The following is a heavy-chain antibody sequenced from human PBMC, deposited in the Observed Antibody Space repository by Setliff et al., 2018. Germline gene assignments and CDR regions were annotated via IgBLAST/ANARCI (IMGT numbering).Heavy chain of an antibody. Sequence: KPSETLSLTCSVSGGSISRSYWTWIRQAPGKGMEWIGYISRSGTTNYNPSLKSRLSMSVDTSKNEFSLKLRFVTAADTAVYYCARDSALHSYHYDSSGYLDYWGQGALVTVSA. V-gene: IGHV4-59*01. CDR1: GGSISRSY. D-gene: IGHD3-22*01. CDR2: ISRSGTT. CDR3: ARDSALHSYHYDSSGYLDY. J-gene: IGHJ4*02.